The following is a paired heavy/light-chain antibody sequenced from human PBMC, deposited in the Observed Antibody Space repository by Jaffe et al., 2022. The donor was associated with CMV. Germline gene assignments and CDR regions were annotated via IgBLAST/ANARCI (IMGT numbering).Heavy chain of an antibody. D-gene: IGHD2-2*01. J-gene: IGHJ2*01. Sequence: QVQLQESGPGLVEPSETLSLTCSVSGGSVNSGSYYWTWIRQAPGKGLEWVGYIFYSGSTNYNPSLKSRLTMLIDTSKSQFSLKLSSVTAADTAVYYCARLPRFSSSYAASWYFDVWGRGTLVTVSS. V-gene: IGHV4-61*01. CDR1: GGSVNSGSYY. CDR2: IFYSGST. CDR3: ARLPRFSSSYAASWYFDV.
Light chain of an antibody. CDR3: SSYSSTSTVV. CDR1: RSDIGGYDS. Sequence: QSALTQPASVSGSPGQSITISCTGTRSDIGGYDSVSWYQQLPGKAPKLIIYDLITRPSGVSDRFSGSKSGNTASLTISGLQADDEADYYCSSYSSTSTVVFGSGTKVAVL. J-gene: IGLJ1*01. CDR2: DLI. V-gene: IGLV2-14*03.